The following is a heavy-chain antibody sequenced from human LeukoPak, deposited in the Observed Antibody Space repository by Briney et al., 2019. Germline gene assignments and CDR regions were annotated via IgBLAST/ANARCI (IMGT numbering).Heavy chain of an antibody. V-gene: IGHV4-34*01. CDR3: ARRVSSSWYYFDY. CDR1: GGSFSGYY. Sequence: SETLSLTCAVYGGSFSGYYWSWIRQPPGKGLEWIGEINHSGSTNYNPSLKSRVTISVDTSKNQFSLKLSSVTAADTALYYCARRVSSSWYYFDYWGQGTLVTVSS. J-gene: IGHJ4*02. CDR2: INHSGST. D-gene: IGHD6-13*01.